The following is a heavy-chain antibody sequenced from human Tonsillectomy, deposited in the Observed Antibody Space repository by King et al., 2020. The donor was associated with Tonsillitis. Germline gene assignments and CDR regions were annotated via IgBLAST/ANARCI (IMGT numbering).Heavy chain of an antibody. Sequence: QLQESGPGLVKPSQTLSLTCAVSGGSISGGGYSWSWIRQPPGKGLEWIGYIYYSGSTYYNPSLKSRVTISVDTSKNQFSLKLSSVTAADTAVYYCARASLRANCGGDCYSLDYWGQGTLVTVSS. CDR3: ARASLRANCGGDCYSLDY. CDR1: GGSISGGGYS. CDR2: IYYSGST. V-gene: IGHV4-30-4*07. D-gene: IGHD2-21*02. J-gene: IGHJ4*02.